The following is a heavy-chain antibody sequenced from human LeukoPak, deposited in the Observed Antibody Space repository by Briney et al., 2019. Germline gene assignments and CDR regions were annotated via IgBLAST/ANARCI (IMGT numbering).Heavy chain of an antibody. CDR1: GYTFTGYY. D-gene: IGHD3-22*01. CDR2: INPNSGGT. V-gene: IGHV1-2*02. CDR3: ARPYYYDSSALSYALDI. J-gene: IGHJ3*02. Sequence: ASVKVSCKASGYTFTGYYMHWVRQAPGQGLEWMGWINPNSGGTNYAQKFQGRVTMTRDTSISTAYMELSRLRSDDTAVYYCARPYYYDSSALSYALDIWGQGTMVTVSS.